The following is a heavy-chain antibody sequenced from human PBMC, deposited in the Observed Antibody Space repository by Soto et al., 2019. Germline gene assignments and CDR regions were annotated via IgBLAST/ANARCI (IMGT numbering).Heavy chain of an antibody. CDR3: AKDPVSGWLIGGAFDI. V-gene: IGHV3-9*01. D-gene: IGHD6-19*01. CDR2: ISWNSGSI. Sequence: SLRLSCAASGFTFDDYAMHWVRQAPGKGLELVSGISWNSGSIGYADSVKGRFTISRDNAKNSLYLRMNSLRAEDTALYYCAKDPVSGWLIGGAFDIWGQGTMVTVSS. CDR1: GFTFDDYA. J-gene: IGHJ3*02.